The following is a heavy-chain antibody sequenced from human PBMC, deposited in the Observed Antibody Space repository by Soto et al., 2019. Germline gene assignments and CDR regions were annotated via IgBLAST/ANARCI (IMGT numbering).Heavy chain of an antibody. CDR3: AKCVVGTSSYNS. J-gene: IGHJ4*02. CDR2: MYHSGST. CDR1: GGSISSGGYS. Sequence: SETLSLTCAVSGGSISSGGYSWSWIRQPPGKGLEWIGYMYHSGSTYYNPSLKSRVTISIDRSKNQFSLKLSSVTAADTAVYYCAKCVVGTSSYNSWGQGTLVTVSS. V-gene: IGHV4-30-2*01. D-gene: IGHD2-2*02.